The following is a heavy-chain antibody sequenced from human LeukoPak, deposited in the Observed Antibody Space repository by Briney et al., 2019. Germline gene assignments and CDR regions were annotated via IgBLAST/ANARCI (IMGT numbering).Heavy chain of an antibody. V-gene: IGHV4-31*03. J-gene: IGHJ4*02. Sequence: PSQTLSLTCTVSGGSISSGGYYWGWIRQHPGKGLEWIGYIYYSGSTYYNPSLKSRVTISVDTSKNQFSLKLSSVTAADTAVYYCARAWSGSRGYFDYWGQGTLVTVSS. CDR2: IYYSGST. CDR3: ARAWSGSRGYFDY. D-gene: IGHD1-26*01. CDR1: GGSISSGGYY.